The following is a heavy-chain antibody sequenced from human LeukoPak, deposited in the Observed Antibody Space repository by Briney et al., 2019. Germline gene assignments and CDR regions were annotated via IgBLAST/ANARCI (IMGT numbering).Heavy chain of an antibody. CDR3: ARYGVGATHFDY. CDR2: ISYDGSRK. J-gene: IGHJ4*02. Sequence: GGSLRLSCAASGFTFSSDGMHWVRQTPGKGLEWVAVISYDGSRKYYADSVKGRFTISRDNSKNTLYLQMNSLRTDDTAVYYCARYGVGATHFDYWGQGTLVTVSS. V-gene: IGHV3-30*03. CDR1: GFTFSSDG. D-gene: IGHD1-26*01.